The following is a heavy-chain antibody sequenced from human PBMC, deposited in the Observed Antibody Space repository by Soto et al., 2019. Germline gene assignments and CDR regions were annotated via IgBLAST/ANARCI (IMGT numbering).Heavy chain of an antibody. CDR1: GFTFSSYG. V-gene: IGHV3-33*01. J-gene: IGHJ4*02. CDR2: MWSEGGNK. CDR3: ARDPPDDSSGYFSLDY. D-gene: IGHD3-22*01. Sequence: QVQLVESGGVVVQPGRSLRLSCAASGFTFSSYGMHWVRQAPGKGLEWVAVMWSEGGNKHYADSVKGRFTISRDNSKKALYLQMNSLRAEDTAVYYCARDPPDDSSGYFSLDYWGQGTLVTVSS.